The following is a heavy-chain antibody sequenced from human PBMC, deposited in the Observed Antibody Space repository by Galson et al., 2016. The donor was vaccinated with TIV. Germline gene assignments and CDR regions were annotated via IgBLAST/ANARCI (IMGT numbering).Heavy chain of an antibody. D-gene: IGHD5-18*01. V-gene: IGHV5-51*03. J-gene: IGHJ4*02. CDR3: ARAPGYSGYSYGYFDD. CDR2: MYPADSDV. CDR1: GYSFTSSW. Sequence: QSGAEVKKPGESLRISCKSSGYSFTSSWIAWVRLLPGKGLQWVGIMYPADSDVRYSPSFEGQVTISPDASISTAYLQWSSPEASDTAIYYCARAPGYSGYSYGYFDDWGQGALVTVSS.